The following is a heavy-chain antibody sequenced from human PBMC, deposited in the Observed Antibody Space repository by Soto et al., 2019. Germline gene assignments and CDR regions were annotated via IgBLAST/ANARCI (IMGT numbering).Heavy chain of an antibody. CDR2: INQDGSEK. J-gene: IGHJ4*02. V-gene: IGHV3-7*01. CDR3: ARDFLNSGSYSFRWSELDY. CDR1: GFTFGSYW. Sequence: LRLSCAASGFTFGSYWMSWVRQAPGKGLEWVANINQDGSEKNYVDSVRGRFTISRDNAKNSLYLQVHGLRAEDTALYYCARDFLNSGSYSFRWSELDYWGQGALVTVSS. D-gene: IGHD1-26*01.